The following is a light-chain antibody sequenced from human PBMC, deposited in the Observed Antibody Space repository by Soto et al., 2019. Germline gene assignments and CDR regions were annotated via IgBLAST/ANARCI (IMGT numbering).Light chain of an antibody. V-gene: IGKV1-39*01. CDR2: VAS. J-gene: IGKJ5*01. CDR3: QQSFSTPIT. Sequence: DIQMTQSPSSLSASIGDRVTITCRASQSISKYLNWYQQKPGKAPNLLIHVASNLQNGVPSRFSGSGSGTDFTLTISSLQPEDFATYYCQQSFSTPITFGQGTRLEIK. CDR1: QSISKY.